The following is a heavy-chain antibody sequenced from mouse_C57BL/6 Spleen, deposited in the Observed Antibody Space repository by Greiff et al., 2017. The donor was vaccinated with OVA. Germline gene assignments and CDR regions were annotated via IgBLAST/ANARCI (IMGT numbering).Heavy chain of an antibody. CDR2: INPNNGGT. CDR1: GYTFTDYN. CDR3: ARAITTVVGFDY. V-gene: IGHV1-22*01. Sequence: VQLQQSGPELVKPGASVKMSCKASGYTFTDYNMHWVKQSHGKSLEWIGYINPNNGGTSYNQKFKGKATLTVNKSSSTAYMELRSLTSEDSAVYYCARAITTVVGFDYWGQGTTLTVSS. D-gene: IGHD1-1*01. J-gene: IGHJ2*01.